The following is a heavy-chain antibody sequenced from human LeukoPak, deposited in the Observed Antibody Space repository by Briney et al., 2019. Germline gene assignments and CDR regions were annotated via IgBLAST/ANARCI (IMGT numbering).Heavy chain of an antibody. Sequence: GGSLRLSCVASGFTFSTYNMNWVRQAPGKGLEWVSSIATRTDHIYYADSVKGRFTISRDNAKNSLYLQMNSLRAEDTAVYYCARDSWSRDGYSYYFDYWGQGTLVTVSS. V-gene: IGHV3-21*01. CDR3: ARDSWSRDGYSYYFDY. CDR1: GFTFSTYN. CDR2: IATRTDHI. J-gene: IGHJ4*02. D-gene: IGHD5-24*01.